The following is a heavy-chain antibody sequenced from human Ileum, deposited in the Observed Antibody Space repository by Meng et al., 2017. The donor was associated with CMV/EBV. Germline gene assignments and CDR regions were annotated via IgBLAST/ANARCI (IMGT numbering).Heavy chain of an antibody. CDR3: ARGLGVAARRWAFGY. CDR1: GGSFSNYY. V-gene: IGHV4-34*01. CDR2: INHNGSS. J-gene: IGHJ4*02. D-gene: IGHD6-6*01. Sequence: YGGSFSNYYWTWIRQPPGKGLEWIGEINHNGSSNCNPSLKSRVTISVDTSKSQLSLKLSSVTAADTAVYYCARGLGVAARRWAFGYWGRGTLVTVSS.